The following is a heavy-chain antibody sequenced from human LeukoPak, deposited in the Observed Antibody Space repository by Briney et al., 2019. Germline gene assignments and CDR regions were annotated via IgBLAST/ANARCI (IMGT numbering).Heavy chain of an antibody. V-gene: IGHV4-59*01. CDR1: GGSISSYY. J-gene: IGHJ4*02. CDR3: ARDSSGWYRGYYFDY. D-gene: IGHD6-19*01. CDR2: IYYSGST. Sequence: PSETLSLTCTVSGGSISSYYWSWIRQPPGKGLERIGYIYYSGSTNYNPSLKSRVTISVDTSKNQFSLKLSSVTAADTAVYYCARDSSGWYRGYYFDYWGQGTLVTVSS.